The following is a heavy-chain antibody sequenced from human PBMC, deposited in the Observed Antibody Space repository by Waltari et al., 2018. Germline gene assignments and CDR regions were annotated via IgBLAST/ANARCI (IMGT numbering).Heavy chain of an antibody. Sequence: QVQLQESGPGLVKPSETLSLTCTVSGGSISSYYWSWIRQPAGKGLEWIGRIYTSGSTNYNPSLKSRVTMSVDTSKNQFSLKLSSVTAADTAVYYCARDSLYEWAAAGTGGWFDPWGQGTLVTVSS. CDR3: ARDSLYEWAAAGTGGWFDP. V-gene: IGHV4-4*07. CDR1: GGSISSYY. J-gene: IGHJ5*02. D-gene: IGHD6-13*01. CDR2: IYTSGST.